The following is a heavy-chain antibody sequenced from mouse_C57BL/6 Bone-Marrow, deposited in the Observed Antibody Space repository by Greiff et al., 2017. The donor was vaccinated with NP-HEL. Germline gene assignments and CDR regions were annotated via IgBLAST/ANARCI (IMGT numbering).Heavy chain of an antibody. CDR1: GYSFTGYY. J-gene: IGHJ1*03. Sequence: VQLKESGPELVKPGASVKISCKASGYSFTGYYMNWVKQSPEKSLEWIGEINPSTGGTTYNQKFKAKATLTVDKSSSTAYMQLKSLTSEDSAVYYCARHDGYYWYFDVWGTGTTVTVSS. V-gene: IGHV1-42*01. CDR2: INPSTGGT. D-gene: IGHD2-3*01. CDR3: ARHDGYYWYFDV.